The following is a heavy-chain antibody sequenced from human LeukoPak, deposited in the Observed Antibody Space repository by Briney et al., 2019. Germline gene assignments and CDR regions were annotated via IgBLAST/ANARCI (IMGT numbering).Heavy chain of an antibody. CDR2: IYYSGST. Sequence: SETLSLTCTVSGGSISSYYWSWIRQPPGKGLEWIGYIYYSGSTNYNPSLKSRVTISVDTSKNQFSLKLSSVTAADTTVYYCARHPAAGTETFDIWGQGTIVTVSS. V-gene: IGHV4-59*08. J-gene: IGHJ3*02. CDR1: GGSISSYY. CDR3: ARHPAAGTETFDI. D-gene: IGHD6-19*01.